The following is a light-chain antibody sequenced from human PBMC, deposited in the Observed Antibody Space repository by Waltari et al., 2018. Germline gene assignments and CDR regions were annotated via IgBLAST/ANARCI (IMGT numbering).Light chain of an antibody. CDR3: MQATHWPVT. CDR1: QSFVYTDGISY. Sequence: DVGLTQSPLSLPVTLGQPDSISCRASQSFVYTDGISYLNWFHQRPGHAPKRLIYKVSIRDSGAPDRFSGSGSGTDFTLMISSVEADDVGVYFCMQATHWPVTFGQGTRLE. V-gene: IGKV2-30*01. CDR2: KVS. J-gene: IGKJ5*01.